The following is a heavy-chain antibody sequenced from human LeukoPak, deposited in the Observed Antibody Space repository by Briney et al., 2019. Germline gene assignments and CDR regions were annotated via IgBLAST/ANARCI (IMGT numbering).Heavy chain of an antibody. Sequence: GGSLRLSCAASGFTFSSYEMNWVRQAPGKGLEWVSYISSSGSTIYYADSVKGRFTISRDNAKNSLYLQMNSLRAEDTAVYYCARAAGYYDRWGCYYYYYMDVWGKGTTVTVSS. V-gene: IGHV3-48*03. CDR3: ARAAGYYDRWGCYYYYYMDV. D-gene: IGHD3-22*01. CDR2: ISSSGSTI. J-gene: IGHJ6*03. CDR1: GFTFSSYE.